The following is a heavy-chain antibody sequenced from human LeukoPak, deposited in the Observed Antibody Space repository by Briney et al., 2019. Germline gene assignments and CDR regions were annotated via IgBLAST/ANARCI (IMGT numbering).Heavy chain of an antibody. CDR1: GVSISSYY. J-gene: IGHJ3*02. Sequence: PSETLSLTCTVSGVSISSYYWSWIRQPPGKGLEWIGYIYYSGSTNHNPSLKSRVTISVDTSKNHFSLKLSSVTAADTAVYYCARDVYYYDSSHSRAFDIWGQGTMVTVSS. D-gene: IGHD3-22*01. CDR3: ARDVYYYDSSHSRAFDI. CDR2: IYYSGST. V-gene: IGHV4-59*01.